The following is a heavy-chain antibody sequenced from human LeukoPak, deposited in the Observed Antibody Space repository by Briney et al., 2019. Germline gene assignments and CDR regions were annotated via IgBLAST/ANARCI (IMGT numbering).Heavy chain of an antibody. CDR3: ARGDQDYFDY. J-gene: IGHJ4*02. Sequence: GGSLRLSCAASGFTFSSYWMSWVRQAPGKGLEWVANIKHDASEIHYVDFVKGRFTISRDNAKNSLYLQMNSLRAEDTAVYYCARGDQDYFDYWGQGSLVTVSS. V-gene: IGHV3-7*05. CDR1: GFTFSSYW. CDR2: IKHDASEI.